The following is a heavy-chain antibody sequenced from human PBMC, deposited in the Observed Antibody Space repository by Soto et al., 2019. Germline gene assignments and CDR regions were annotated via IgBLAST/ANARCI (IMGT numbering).Heavy chain of an antibody. D-gene: IGHD6-13*01. Sequence: ASVKVSCKASGYTFTSYAMHWVRQAPGQRLEWMGWINAGNGNTKYSQKFQGRVTITRDTSASTAYMELSSLRSEDTAVYYCARGGSSSWYQDYWGQGTLVTAPQ. CDR3: ARGGSSSWYQDY. CDR1: GYTFTSYA. J-gene: IGHJ4*02. CDR2: INAGNGNT. V-gene: IGHV1-3*01.